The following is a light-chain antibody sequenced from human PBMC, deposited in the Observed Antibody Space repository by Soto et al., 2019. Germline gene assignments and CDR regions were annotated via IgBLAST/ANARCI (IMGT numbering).Light chain of an antibody. CDR3: SSYTISSPFV. J-gene: IGLJ7*01. CDR1: SSDVATNNY. CDR2: GVK. Sequence: QSVLTQPASVSGYPGQSITISCTGTSSDVATNNYVSWYQQHPGKAPKLLIYGVKNRPSEISNRFSGSKSGNTASLTISGLQAEDEADYYCSSYTISSPFVFGAGTQLTVL. V-gene: IGLV2-14*01.